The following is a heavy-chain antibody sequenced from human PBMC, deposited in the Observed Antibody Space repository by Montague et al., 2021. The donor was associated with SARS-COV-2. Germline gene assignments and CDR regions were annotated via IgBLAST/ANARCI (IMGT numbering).Heavy chain of an antibody. D-gene: IGHD5-12*01. Sequence: SLRLSCAASGFTFSSYAMYWVRQAPGKGLEWVAVISYDGSNKYYVDSVKGRFTISRDNSKNTLYLQMNSLRAEDMAVYYCARAALGGYDSYFDYWGQGTLVTVSS. CDR1: GFTFSSYA. CDR3: ARAALGGYDSYFDY. CDR2: ISYDGSNK. J-gene: IGHJ4*02. V-gene: IGHV3-30*04.